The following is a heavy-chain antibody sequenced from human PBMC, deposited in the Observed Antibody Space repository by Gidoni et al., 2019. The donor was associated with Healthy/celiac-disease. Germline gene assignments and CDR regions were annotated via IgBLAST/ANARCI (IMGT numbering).Heavy chain of an antibody. V-gene: IGHV4-31*02. Sequence: GSISSGGYYWSWIRQHPGKGLEWIGYIYYSGSTYYNPSLKSRVTISVDTSKNQFSLKLSSVTAADTAVYYCARGPDYVSVGYYFDYWGQGTLVTVSS. CDR3: ARGPDYVSVGYYFDY. CDR2: IYYSGST. CDR1: GSISSGGYY. J-gene: IGHJ4*02. D-gene: IGHD3-16*01.